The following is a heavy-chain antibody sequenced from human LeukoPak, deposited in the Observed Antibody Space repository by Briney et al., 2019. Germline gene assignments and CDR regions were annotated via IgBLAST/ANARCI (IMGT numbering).Heavy chain of an antibody. Sequence: GGSLRLSCAASGFTFSSYSMNWVRQAPGKGLEWVSFISSSSSYIYYADSMKGRFTISRDNSKNTLYLQMNSLRAEDTAVYYCAQEVGQWLTPDYWGQGTLVTVSS. CDR1: GFTFSSYS. D-gene: IGHD6-19*01. CDR2: ISSSSSYI. V-gene: IGHV3-21*04. CDR3: AQEVGQWLTPDY. J-gene: IGHJ4*02.